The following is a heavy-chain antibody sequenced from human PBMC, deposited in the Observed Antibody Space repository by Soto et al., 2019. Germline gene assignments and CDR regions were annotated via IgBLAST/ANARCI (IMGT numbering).Heavy chain of an antibody. V-gene: IGHV4-61*01. CDR3: ARGGAPSHYDIFTGYFRDYYYGMDV. J-gene: IGHJ6*02. Sequence: SETLSLTCTVSGGSVSSGSYYWSWIRQPPGKGLEWIGYIYYSGSTNYNPSLKSRVTISVDTSKNQFSLKLSSVTAADTAVYYCARGGAPSHYDIFTGYFRDYYYGMDVWGQGTTVTVSS. D-gene: IGHD3-9*01. CDR1: GGSVSSGSYY. CDR2: IYYSGST.